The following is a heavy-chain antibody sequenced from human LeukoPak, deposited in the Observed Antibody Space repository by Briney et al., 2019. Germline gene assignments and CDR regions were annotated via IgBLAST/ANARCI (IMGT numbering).Heavy chain of an antibody. Sequence: GASVKVSCKASGYTFTGYYMHWVRQAPGQGLEWMGWINPNSGGTNYAQKFQGRVPMTRDTSISTAYMELSRLRSDDTAVYYCARDLDRLSYDSDDYWGQGTLVTVSS. CDR3: ARDLDRLSYDSDDY. V-gene: IGHV1-2*02. CDR1: GYTFTGYY. J-gene: IGHJ4*02. D-gene: IGHD3-22*01. CDR2: INPNSGGT.